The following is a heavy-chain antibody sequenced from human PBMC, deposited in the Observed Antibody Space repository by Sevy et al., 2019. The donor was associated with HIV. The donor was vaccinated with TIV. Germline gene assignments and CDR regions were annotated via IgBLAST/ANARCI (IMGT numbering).Heavy chain of an antibody. Sequence: GSLRLSCAASGFSFSSYGMHWVRQAPGKGLEGMSYIQYDGSNKDYADSVKGRFTISRDNSKNTLYLQMNSLGVEDTAVFYCVKEGGGGGGDHWGQGTLVTVSS. CDR1: GFSFSSYG. CDR3: VKEGGGGGGDH. V-gene: IGHV3-30*02. CDR2: IQYDGSNK. J-gene: IGHJ4*02. D-gene: IGHD3-16*01.